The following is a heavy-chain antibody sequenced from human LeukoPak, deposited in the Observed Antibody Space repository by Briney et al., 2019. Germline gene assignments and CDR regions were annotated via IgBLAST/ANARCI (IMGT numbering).Heavy chain of an antibody. D-gene: IGHD6-13*01. J-gene: IGHJ4*02. CDR3: ARYSSSWYGTLTNYFDY. V-gene: IGHV3-74*01. CDR2: INSDGSST. Sequence: GGSLRLSCAASGFTFSSYGMHWVRQAPGKGLVWVSGINSDGSSTRYADSVKGRFTISRDSAKNTLFLQMNSLRADDTAVYYCARYSSSWYGTLTNYFDYWGQGTLVTVSS. CDR1: GFTFSSYG.